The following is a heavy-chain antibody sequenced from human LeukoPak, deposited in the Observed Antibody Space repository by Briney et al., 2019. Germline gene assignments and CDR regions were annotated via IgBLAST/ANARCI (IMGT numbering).Heavy chain of an antibody. J-gene: IGHJ6*03. Sequence: GGSLRLSCAASGFTFSSYSMNWVRQAPGKGLEWVSYISSSSSTIYYADSVKGRFTISRDNAKNSLYLQMNSLRAEDTAVYYCARNENSYVGDYYYMDVWGKGTTVTVSS. V-gene: IGHV3-48*01. D-gene: IGHD3-16*01. CDR2: ISSSSSTI. CDR1: GFTFSSYS. CDR3: ARNENSYVGDYYYMDV.